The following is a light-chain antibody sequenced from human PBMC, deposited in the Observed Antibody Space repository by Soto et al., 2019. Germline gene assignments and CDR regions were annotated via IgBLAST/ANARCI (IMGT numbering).Light chain of an antibody. V-gene: IGKV1-39*01. CDR1: QTISTY. Sequence: DIHMSQSPSPLSASLGARVTITSRASQTISTYLNWYQQKPGKAPKLLIYGASSLQSGVPSRFSGSGSGTDFTLTISSLQPEDFGTYYCQQSYSTPRVTFGQGTRLEIK. CDR2: GAS. J-gene: IGKJ5*01. CDR3: QQSYSTPRVT.